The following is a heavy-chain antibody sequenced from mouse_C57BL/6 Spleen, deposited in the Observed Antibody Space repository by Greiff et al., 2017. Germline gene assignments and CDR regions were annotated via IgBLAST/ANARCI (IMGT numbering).Heavy chain of an antibody. CDR3: ARSGSYYYGRGPPYFDY. CDR1: GFNIKNTY. J-gene: IGHJ2*01. Sequence: VQLQQSVAELVRPGASVKLSCTASGFNIKNTYMHWVKQRPEQGLEWIGRIDPANGNTKYAPKFQGKATITADPSSNTAYLQLSSLTSEDTAIYYCARSGSYYYGRGPPYFDYWGQGTTRTVSS. CDR2: IDPANGNT. D-gene: IGHD1-1*01. V-gene: IGHV14-3*01.